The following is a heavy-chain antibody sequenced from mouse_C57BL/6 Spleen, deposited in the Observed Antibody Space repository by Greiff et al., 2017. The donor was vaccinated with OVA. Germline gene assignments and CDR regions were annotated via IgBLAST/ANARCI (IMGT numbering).Heavy chain of an antibody. CDR2: INPNNGGT. Sequence: EVQLQQSGPELVKPGASVKIPCKASGYTFTDYNMDWVKQSHGKSLEWIGDINPNNGGTIYNQKFKGKATLTVDKSSSTAYMELRSLTSEDTAVYYSERRTWKAWFAYWGQGTLVTVSA. CDR1: GYTFTDYN. J-gene: IGHJ3*01. V-gene: IGHV1-18*01. CDR3: ERRTWKAWFAY.